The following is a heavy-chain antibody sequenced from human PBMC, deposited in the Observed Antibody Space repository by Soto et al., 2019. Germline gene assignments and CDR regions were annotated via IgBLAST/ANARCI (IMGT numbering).Heavy chain of an antibody. D-gene: IGHD1-26*01. CDR3: ARAGGRHSGGIAY. J-gene: IGHJ4*02. CDR1: GGTFSSYS. V-gene: IGHV1-69*01. Sequence: QVQLVQSGAELKKPGSSVTVSCKAAGGTFSSYSINWGRQAPGQGLEWMGEIIPLFGTANYAQKFQGRVTITSDESTSTAYMELSSLRSEDTAVSYCARAGGRHSGGIAYWGQGTLVPVSS. CDR2: IIPLFGTA.